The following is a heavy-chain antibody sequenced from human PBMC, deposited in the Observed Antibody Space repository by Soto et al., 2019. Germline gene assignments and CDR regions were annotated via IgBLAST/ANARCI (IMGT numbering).Heavy chain of an antibody. CDR3: ARETGAGGWDY. J-gene: IGHJ4*02. CDR2: ISSNGGST. Sequence: EVQLVESGGGLVQPGGSLRLSCAASGFTFSSYAMHWVRQAPGKGLEYVSAISSNGGSTYYANSVKGRFTISRDNSKNTLYLQMGSLRAEDMAVYYCARETGAGGWDYWGQGTLVTVSS. D-gene: IGHD1-26*01. CDR1: GFTFSSYA. V-gene: IGHV3-64*01.